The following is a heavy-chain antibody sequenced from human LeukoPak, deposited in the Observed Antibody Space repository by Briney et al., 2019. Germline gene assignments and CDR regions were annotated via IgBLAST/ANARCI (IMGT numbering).Heavy chain of an antibody. Sequence: PGGSLRLSCAASGFTLRNYWMSWVRQARGRGVEWVASIKEDGSDKYYVDSVKGRFTISRDNAKSSVYLQMDSLRADDTAVYYCARDTYRFDDYWGEGTLVTVSS. J-gene: IGHJ4*02. CDR3: ARDTYRFDDY. CDR1: GFTLRNYW. CDR2: IKEDGSDK. V-gene: IGHV3-7*01.